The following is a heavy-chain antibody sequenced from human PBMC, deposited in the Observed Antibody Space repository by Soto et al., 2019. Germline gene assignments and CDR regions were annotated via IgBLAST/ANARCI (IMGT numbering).Heavy chain of an antibody. CDR2: ISYDGSNK. Sequence: CRGRSGGSSGLTSSSYRMHWVRQAPGKGLEWVAVISYDGSNKYYADSVKGRFTISRDNSKNTLYLQMNSLRAEDTAVYYCPQETYSGPLDYWGQGTLVTFSS. V-gene: IGHV3-30*18. D-gene: IGHD2-15*01. J-gene: IGHJ4*02. CDR1: GLTSSSYR. CDR3: PQETYSGPLDY.